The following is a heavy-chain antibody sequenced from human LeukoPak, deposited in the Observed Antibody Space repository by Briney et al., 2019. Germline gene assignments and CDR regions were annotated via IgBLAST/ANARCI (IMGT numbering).Heavy chain of an antibody. Sequence: PSETLSLTCTVSGGSISSSSYYWGWIRQPPGKGLEWIGSIYYSGSTYYNPSLKSRVTISLDTSKNQFSLKLSSVTAADTAVYYCARCGYYDFWSGYNPATFDYWGQGTLVTVSS. CDR2: IYYSGST. CDR1: GGSISSSSYY. J-gene: IGHJ4*02. V-gene: IGHV4-39*01. D-gene: IGHD3-3*01. CDR3: ARCGYYDFWSGYNPATFDY.